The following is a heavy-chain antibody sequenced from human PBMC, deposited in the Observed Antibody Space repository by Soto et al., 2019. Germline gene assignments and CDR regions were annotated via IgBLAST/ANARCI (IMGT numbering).Heavy chain of an antibody. Sequence: VQLVESGRGVVQPGTSLTLSCAASGFTFSAFGMHWVRQAPGKGLEWVAVICYDGSGKNYEDSVKGRFTISRDNSKNTLSLQMTSLTAADPAIYYGAADSLVAATRYGYRQQWGQGTLVAVPS. CDR2: ICYDGSGK. D-gene: IGHD2-15*01. J-gene: IGHJ1*01. V-gene: IGHV3-33*01. CDR3: AADSLVAATRYGYRQQ. CDR1: GFTFSAFG.